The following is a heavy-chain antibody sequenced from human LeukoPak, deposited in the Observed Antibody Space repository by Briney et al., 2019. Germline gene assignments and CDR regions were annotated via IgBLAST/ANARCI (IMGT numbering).Heavy chain of an antibody. CDR2: ISFDGSNK. Sequence: PGRSLRLSCAASGFTFSSYRMYWVRQAPGKGLEWVAIISFDGSNKYYADSVRGRFTVSRDNSKDTLYLQMNSLRAEDTAVYYCAKDEIGAVAGLLDYWGQGILVTVSS. V-gene: IGHV3-30*18. CDR3: AKDEIGAVAGLLDY. J-gene: IGHJ4*02. CDR1: GFTFSSYR. D-gene: IGHD6-19*01.